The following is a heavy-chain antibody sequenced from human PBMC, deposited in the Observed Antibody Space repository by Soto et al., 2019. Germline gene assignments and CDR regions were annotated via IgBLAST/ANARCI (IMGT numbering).Heavy chain of an antibody. J-gene: IGHJ4*02. V-gene: IGHV3-15*07. Sequence: PGGSLRLSCAASGFTFSNAWMNWVRQAPGKGLEWVGRIKSKTDGGTTDYAAPVKGRFTISRDDSKNTLYLQMNSLKTEDTAVYYCTTEYYYDSSGSPRDFDYWGQGTLVTVSS. CDR2: IKSKTDGGTT. CDR1: GFTFSNAW. D-gene: IGHD3-22*01. CDR3: TTEYYYDSSGSPRDFDY.